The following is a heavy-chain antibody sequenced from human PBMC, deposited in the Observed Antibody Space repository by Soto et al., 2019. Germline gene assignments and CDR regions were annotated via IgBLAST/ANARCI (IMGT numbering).Heavy chain of an antibody. D-gene: IGHD5-18*01. CDR3: ARDIRGFSRALDY. CDR1: GGSVRSGSYY. V-gene: IGHV4-61*01. CDR2: IYNSGTT. Sequence: SATLSLTCTVSGGSVRSGSYYWTWVRQPPGKGLEWIGNIYNSGTTNYNPSLQNRVTISIDTSKNQYSLTLTSVTAADAALYYCARDIRGFSRALDYWGQGTQVTVS. J-gene: IGHJ4*02.